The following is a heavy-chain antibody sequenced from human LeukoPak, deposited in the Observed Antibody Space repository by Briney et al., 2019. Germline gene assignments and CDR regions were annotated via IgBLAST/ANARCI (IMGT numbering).Heavy chain of an antibody. D-gene: IGHD6-19*01. J-gene: IGHJ3*02. CDR1: GFTVSSNY. V-gene: IGHV3-66*01. CDR2: IYSGGYT. Sequence: PGRSLRLSCAASGFTVSSNYMSWVRQAPGKGLEWVSVIYSGGYTYYADSVKGRCTISRDTSKNTVYLQMNSLRAEDTAVYYCARDTSGNDAFDIWGQGTMVTVSS. CDR3: ARDTSGNDAFDI.